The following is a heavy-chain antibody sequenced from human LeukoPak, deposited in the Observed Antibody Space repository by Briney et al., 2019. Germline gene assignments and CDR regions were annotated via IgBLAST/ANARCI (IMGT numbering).Heavy chain of an antibody. V-gene: IGHV4-34*01. D-gene: IGHD3-10*01. CDR2: INHSGST. CDR3: ARSGRARPMDRGRRDPGFDY. CDR1: GGSFSGYY. Sequence: SETLSLTCAVYGGSFSGYYWSWIRQPPGKGLEWIGEINHSGSTNYNPSLKSRVTISVDTSKNQFSLKLSSVTAADTAVYYCARSGRARPMDRGRRDPGFDYWGQGTLVTVSS. J-gene: IGHJ4*02.